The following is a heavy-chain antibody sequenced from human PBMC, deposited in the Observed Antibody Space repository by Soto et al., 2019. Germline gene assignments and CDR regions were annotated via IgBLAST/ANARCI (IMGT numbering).Heavy chain of an antibody. CDR1: GFTFSSCP. J-gene: IGHJ4*02. V-gene: IGHV3-23*01. CDR2: ISYSGGST. D-gene: IGHD6-19*01. CDR3: AKSVPVAGSYYFDY. Sequence: EVQLLESGGGLVQPGGSLRLSCAASGFTFSSCPMSWVRQAPGKGLEWVSGISYSGGSTYYADSAKGRFTISRDNSKNTVYLQMNSLRAEDTAVYYCAKSVPVAGSYYFDYWGQGTLVTVSS.